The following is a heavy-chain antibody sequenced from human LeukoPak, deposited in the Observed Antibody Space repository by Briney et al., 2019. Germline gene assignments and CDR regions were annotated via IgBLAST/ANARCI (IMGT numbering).Heavy chain of an antibody. Sequence: GGSLRLSCAASGFTFSNCALSWVRQAPGKGLEWVSAISAGGADTFYAGSVKGRFTISRDDSKNSLYLQMHSLRAEETAVYYCAKKGVEQWAYFDYWGQGTLVTVSS. J-gene: IGHJ4*02. D-gene: IGHD6-19*01. CDR2: ISAGGADT. V-gene: IGHV3-23*01. CDR1: GFTFSNCA. CDR3: AKKGVEQWAYFDY.